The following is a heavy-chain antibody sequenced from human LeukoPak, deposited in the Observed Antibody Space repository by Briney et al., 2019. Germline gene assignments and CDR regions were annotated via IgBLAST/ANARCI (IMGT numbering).Heavy chain of an antibody. Sequence: PGGSLRLSCAASGFTFSSYAMSWVRQAPGKGLEWVSAISGSGGSTYYADSVKGRFTISRDNAKNSLYLQMNSLRAEDTGVYYCARWNLGSDYWGQGTLVTVSS. D-gene: IGHD1-1*01. V-gene: IGHV3-23*01. CDR1: GFTFSSYA. J-gene: IGHJ4*02. CDR2: ISGSGGST. CDR3: ARWNLGSDY.